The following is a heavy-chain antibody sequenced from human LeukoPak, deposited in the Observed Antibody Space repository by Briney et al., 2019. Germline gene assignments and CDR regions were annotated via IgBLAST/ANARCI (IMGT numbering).Heavy chain of an antibody. Sequence: SETLSLTCAVSGGSSSDWCSRVRQPPGKGLEWIGEISPGGIPTYNPSLKSRVTISLDKSKNHFSLHLNSVTAADTAVYYCAQNWGSWGQGTLVTVSS. CDR3: AQNWGS. CDR1: GGSSSDW. D-gene: IGHD3-16*01. CDR2: ISPGGIP. J-gene: IGHJ5*02. V-gene: IGHV4-4*02.